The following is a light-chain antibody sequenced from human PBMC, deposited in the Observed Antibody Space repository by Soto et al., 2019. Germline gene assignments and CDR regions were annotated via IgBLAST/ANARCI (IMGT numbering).Light chain of an antibody. V-gene: IGKV3-20*01. CDR3: QQYGSSPRT. CDR1: QSVSSSY. CDR2: GAS. Sequence: EIVLTQSPGTLSLSPGERATLSCRASQSVSSSYLACYQQKPGQAPRLLIYGASSRATGIPDRFSGSGSGTEFTLTISRLEPEDFAVYYCQQYGSSPRTFGQGTKLEIK. J-gene: IGKJ2*01.